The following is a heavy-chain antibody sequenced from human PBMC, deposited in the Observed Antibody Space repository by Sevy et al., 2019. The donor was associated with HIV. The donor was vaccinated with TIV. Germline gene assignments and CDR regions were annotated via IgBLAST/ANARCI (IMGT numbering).Heavy chain of an antibody. CDR3: AREGCTQPHDD. Sequence: GSLRLSCAASGFTFAKYSMSWVRQAPGKGLEWVSTFSFGCGRINYADSVKGRFTISRVDSKNTLFLQMNSLRAEDTATYFCAREGCTQPHDDWGQGTLVTVSS. V-gene: IGHV3-23*01. J-gene: IGHJ4*02. CDR1: GFTFAKYS. D-gene: IGHD2-8*01. CDR2: FSFGCGRI.